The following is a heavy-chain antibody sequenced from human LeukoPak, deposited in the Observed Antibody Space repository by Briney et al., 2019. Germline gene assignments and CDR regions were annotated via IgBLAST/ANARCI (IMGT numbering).Heavy chain of an antibody. CDR3: ARLKRPEGWRQLRAFDI. J-gene: IGHJ3*02. CDR1: GYSFTSYW. D-gene: IGHD5-24*01. Sequence: GESLKFSDKGSGYSFTSYWIGWLRRLPGKGLEWMGIIYPGDSDTSYRPSFQGQVTISADISISTAYLQWSSLKASDTAMYCCARLKRPEGWRQLRAFDIWGQGTMVTVSS. V-gene: IGHV5-51*01. CDR2: IYPGDSDT.